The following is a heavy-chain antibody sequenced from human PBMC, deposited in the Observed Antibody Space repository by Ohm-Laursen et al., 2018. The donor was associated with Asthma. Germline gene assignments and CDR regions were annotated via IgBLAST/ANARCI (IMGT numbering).Heavy chain of an antibody. J-gene: IGHJ4*02. Sequence: SVKVSCKPSGYTFTSYDINWVRQATGQGLEWMGWMNPNSGNTGYAQKFQGRVTMTRNTSISTAYMELSSLRSEDTAVYYCARGCYYYDSSGCVDYWGRGTLVTVSS. V-gene: IGHV1-8*01. CDR1: GYTFTSYD. CDR2: MNPNSGNT. D-gene: IGHD3-22*01. CDR3: ARGCYYYDSSGCVDY.